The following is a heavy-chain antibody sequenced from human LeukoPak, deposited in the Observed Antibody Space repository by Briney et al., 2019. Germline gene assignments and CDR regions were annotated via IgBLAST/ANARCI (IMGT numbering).Heavy chain of an antibody. Sequence: GASVKVSCKASGYTFTGYYMHWARQAPGQGLEWMGWINPNSGGTNYAQKFQGRVTMTRDTSISTAYMELSRLRSDDTAVYYCARPEYSSSYYYGMDVWGQGTTVTVSS. CDR3: ARPEYSSSYYYGMDV. CDR2: INPNSGGT. V-gene: IGHV1-2*02. J-gene: IGHJ6*02. CDR1: GYTFTGYY. D-gene: IGHD6-6*01.